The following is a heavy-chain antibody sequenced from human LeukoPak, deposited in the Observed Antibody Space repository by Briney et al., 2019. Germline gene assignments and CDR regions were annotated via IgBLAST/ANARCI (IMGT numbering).Heavy chain of an antibody. J-gene: IGHJ4*02. CDR2: INHSGST. CDR3: ARDRIGAAGTHFDY. CDR1: GGSFSGYY. V-gene: IGHV4-34*01. Sequence: SETLSLTCAVYGGSFSGYYWSWIRQPPGKGLEWIGEINHSGSTNYNPPLKSRVTISVDTSKNQFSLKLSSVTAADTAVYYCARDRIGAAGTHFDYWGQGTLVTVSS. D-gene: IGHD6-13*01.